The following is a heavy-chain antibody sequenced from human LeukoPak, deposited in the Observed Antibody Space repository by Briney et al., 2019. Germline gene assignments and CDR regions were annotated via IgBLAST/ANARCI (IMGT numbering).Heavy chain of an antibody. D-gene: IGHD2-2*01. J-gene: IGHJ6*03. V-gene: IGHV3-20*04. Sequence: GGSLRLTCAASGFRFDDYGMSWVRHVPGKGLEWVSGTNWDGASTGYADSVKGRFTISRDNVKNFLYLQMNSLRVEDTALYFCGRVYCSTTSCYDYYDYYMDVWGKGTTVTVSS. CDR1: GFRFDDYG. CDR2: TNWDGAST. CDR3: GRVYCSTTSCYDYYDYYMDV.